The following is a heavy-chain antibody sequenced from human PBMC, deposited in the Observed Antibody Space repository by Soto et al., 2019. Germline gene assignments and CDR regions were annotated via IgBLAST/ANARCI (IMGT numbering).Heavy chain of an antibody. D-gene: IGHD6-19*01. Sequence: QVQLQESGPGLVKPSGTLSLTCAVSGGSISSSNWWSWVRQPPGKGLAWIGEIYHSGSTNYNPALKSRVTISVDKSKNQFSLKLSSVTSADTAVYYCASNAPSGWYWYFDLWGRGTLVTVSS. CDR1: GGSISSSNW. V-gene: IGHV4-4*02. J-gene: IGHJ2*01. CDR3: ASNAPSGWYWYFDL. CDR2: IYHSGST.